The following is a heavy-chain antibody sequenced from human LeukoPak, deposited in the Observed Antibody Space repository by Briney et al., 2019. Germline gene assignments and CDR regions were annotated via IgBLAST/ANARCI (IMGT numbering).Heavy chain of an antibody. J-gene: IGHJ4*02. Sequence: GGSLRLSCAASGFTFSSYAMSWVRQAPGKGLEWVSAISGSGGSTYYADSVKGRFTISRDNSKNTLYLQMNSLRAEDTAVYYCAKSPGGGYYDSSDPFDYWGQGTLVTVSS. CDR3: AKSPGGGYYDSSDPFDY. V-gene: IGHV3-23*01. CDR2: ISGSGGST. D-gene: IGHD3-22*01. CDR1: GFTFSSYA.